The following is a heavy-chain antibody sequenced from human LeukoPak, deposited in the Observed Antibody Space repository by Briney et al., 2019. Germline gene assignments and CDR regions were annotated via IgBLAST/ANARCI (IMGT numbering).Heavy chain of an antibody. CDR1: GFTFSSYS. D-gene: IGHD6-6*01. CDR3: ERDTASIAARPDYFDY. Sequence: GGSLRLSCAASGFTFSSYSMNWVRQAPGKGLEWVSSISSSSSYIYYADSVKGRFTISRDNAKNSLYLQMNSLRAEDTAVYYCERDTASIAARPDYFDYWGQGTLVTVSS. V-gene: IGHV3-21*01. J-gene: IGHJ4*02. CDR2: ISSSSSYI.